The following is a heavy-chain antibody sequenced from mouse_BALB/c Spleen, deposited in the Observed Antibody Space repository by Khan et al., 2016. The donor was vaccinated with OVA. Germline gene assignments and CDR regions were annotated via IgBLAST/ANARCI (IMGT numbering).Heavy chain of an antibody. V-gene: IGHV5-6*01. CDR3: TRLAYYYDSEGFAY. J-gene: IGHJ3*01. D-gene: IGHD1-1*01. Sequence: EVELVESGGDLVKPGGSLKLSCAASGFTFSTYGMSWVRQAPDKRLEWVATVSTGGSYTYYPDSVKGRFTISRDNAKHTLYLQMSGLRSEDTAMFYCTRLAYYYDSEGFAYWGQGTLVTVS. CDR1: GFTFSTYG. CDR2: VSTGGSYT.